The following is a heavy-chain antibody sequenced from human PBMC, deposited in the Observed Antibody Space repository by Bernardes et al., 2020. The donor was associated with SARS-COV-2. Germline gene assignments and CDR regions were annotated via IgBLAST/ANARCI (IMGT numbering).Heavy chain of an antibody. J-gene: IGHJ4*02. Sequence: GGSLRLSCAASGFTVSVYWMHWVRQAPGKGLVWVARVNSDGSRITYADSVKGRFTISRDNAKNTLYLQMNSLRAEDTAVYYCARDLIDSWAYFDYWGQGTLVTVSS. CDR3: ARDLIDSWAYFDY. D-gene: IGHD6-13*01. CDR2: VNSDGSRI. CDR1: GFTVSVYW. V-gene: IGHV3-74*03.